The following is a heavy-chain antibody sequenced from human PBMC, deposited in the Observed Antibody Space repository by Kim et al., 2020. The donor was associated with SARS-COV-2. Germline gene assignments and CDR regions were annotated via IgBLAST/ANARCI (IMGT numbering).Heavy chain of an antibody. V-gene: IGHV1-18*01. CDR2: ISAYNGNT. Sequence: ASVKVSCKASGYTFTSYGISWVRQAPGQGLEWMGWISAYNGNTNYAQKLQGRVTMTTDTSTSTAYMELRSLRSDDTAVYYCARVRGVVVAATYIPDWGQGTLVTVSS. D-gene: IGHD2-15*01. CDR1: GYTFTSYG. CDR3: ARVRGVVVAATYIPD. J-gene: IGHJ4*02.